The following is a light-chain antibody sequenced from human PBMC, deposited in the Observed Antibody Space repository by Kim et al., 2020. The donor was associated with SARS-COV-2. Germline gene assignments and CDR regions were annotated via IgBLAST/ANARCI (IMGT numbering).Light chain of an antibody. Sequence: DIQMTQSPSSLSASIGDRVTITCRASQSFDTWLAWYQQKPGKAPNLLIYDASTLERGVPSRFSGRGSGTEFTFTITSLQPDDFATYYCQQYASYIPTFGQGTKVEIK. CDR3: QQYASYIPT. CDR2: DAS. V-gene: IGKV1-5*01. J-gene: IGKJ1*01. CDR1: QSFDTW.